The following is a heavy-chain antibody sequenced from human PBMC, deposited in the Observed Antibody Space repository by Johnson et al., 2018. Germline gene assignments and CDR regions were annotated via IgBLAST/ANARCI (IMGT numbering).Heavy chain of an antibody. D-gene: IGHD3-3*01. CDR1: GGTFSSYG. V-gene: IGHV1-69*12. J-gene: IGHJ1*01. CDR2: FIPIFGAA. Sequence: QVQLVQSGAEVKKPGSSVKVSCKASGGTFSSYGISWVRQAPGQGLEWMGGFIPIFGAANYGQKFQGRVTITADESTNTAYMELSRLRSEDTAVYFCATPISAGAEYFQHWGQGTLVTVAS. CDR3: ATPISAGAEYFQH.